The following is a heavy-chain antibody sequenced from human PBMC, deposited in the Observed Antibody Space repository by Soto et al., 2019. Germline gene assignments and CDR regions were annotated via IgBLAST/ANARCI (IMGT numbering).Heavy chain of an antibody. J-gene: IGHJ3*02. CDR3: AKSSRITMIVVVPDAFDI. D-gene: IGHD3-22*01. CDR2: ISGSGGST. Sequence: GGSLRLSCAASGVTFSSYAMSWVRQAPGKGLEWVSAISGSGGSTYYADSVKGRFTISRDNSKNTLYLQMNSLRAEDTAVYYCAKSSRITMIVVVPDAFDIWGQGTMVTVS. CDR1: GVTFSSYA. V-gene: IGHV3-23*01.